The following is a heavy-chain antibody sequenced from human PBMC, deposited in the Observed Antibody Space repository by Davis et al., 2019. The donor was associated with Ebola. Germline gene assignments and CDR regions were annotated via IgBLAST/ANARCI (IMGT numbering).Heavy chain of an antibody. CDR3: ARGGSGWLVYSPFDP. D-gene: IGHD6-19*01. Sequence: GESLKISCAASGFTFSSYWMSWVRQAPGKGLEWVANIKQDGSEKYYVDSVKGQFTISRDNAKNSLYLQMNSLRAEDTAVYYCARGGSGWLVYSPFDPWGQGTLVTVSS. V-gene: IGHV3-7*03. CDR1: GFTFSSYW. J-gene: IGHJ5*02. CDR2: IKQDGSEK.